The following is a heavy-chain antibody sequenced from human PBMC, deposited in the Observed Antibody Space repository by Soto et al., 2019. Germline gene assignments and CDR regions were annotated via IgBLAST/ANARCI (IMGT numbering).Heavy chain of an antibody. J-gene: IGHJ6*02. D-gene: IGHD5-18*01. V-gene: IGHV3-74*01. CDR1: GFPFCSYW. Sequence: GESMGLSCAASGFPFCSYWMHWVRPAPGKGLVWVSRINSDGSSTSYADSVKGRFTISRDNAKNTLYLQMNSLRAEDTAVYYCARRVVGYGTYPVYYYYYGMDVWGQGTTVTVS. CDR3: ARRVVGYGTYPVYYYYYGMDV. CDR2: INSDGSST.